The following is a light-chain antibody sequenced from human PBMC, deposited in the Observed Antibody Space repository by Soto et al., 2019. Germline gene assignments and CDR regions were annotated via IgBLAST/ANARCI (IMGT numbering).Light chain of an antibody. CDR3: SSYTSSSTLDYV. J-gene: IGLJ1*01. V-gene: IGLV2-8*01. Sequence: QSVLTQPPSASGSPGQSVTISCTGTSSDAGGYNYVSWYQQHPGKAPKLMIYEVSKRPSGVPDRFSGSKSGNTASLTISGLQAEDEADYYCSSYTSSSTLDYVFGTGTKVTVL. CDR1: SSDAGGYNY. CDR2: EVS.